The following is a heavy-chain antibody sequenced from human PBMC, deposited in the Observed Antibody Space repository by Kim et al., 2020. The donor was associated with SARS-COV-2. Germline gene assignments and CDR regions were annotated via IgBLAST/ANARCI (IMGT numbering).Heavy chain of an antibody. Sequence: GGSLRLSCATSGFTFDTFAMAWVRQTPGKGLEWVSAAGRSGATTYYADAVKGRFTISRDNSRSTLYLQMTRMTAEDAAMYFCARAPATSIAYFYFLGQ. CDR1: GFTFDTFA. CDR2: AGRSGATT. J-gene: IGHJ4*02. CDR3: ARAPATSIAYFYF. V-gene: IGHV3-23*01. D-gene: IGHD3-3*02.